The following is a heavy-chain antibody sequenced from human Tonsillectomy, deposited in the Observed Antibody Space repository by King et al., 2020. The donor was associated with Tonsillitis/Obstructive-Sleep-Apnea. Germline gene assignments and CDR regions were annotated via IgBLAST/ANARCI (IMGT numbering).Heavy chain of an antibody. CDR1: GGSISSYY. CDR3: AREGDAVDAFDI. V-gene: IGHV4-59*01. Sequence: VQLQESGPGLVKPSETLSLICTVSGGSISSYYWSWIRQPPGKGLEWIGYIDYSGSTKYNPSLKSRVTISVDTSKNQFSLKLSSVTAADTAVYYCAREGDAVDAFDIWGQGTMVTVSS. D-gene: IGHD3-16*01. J-gene: IGHJ3*02. CDR2: IDYSGST.